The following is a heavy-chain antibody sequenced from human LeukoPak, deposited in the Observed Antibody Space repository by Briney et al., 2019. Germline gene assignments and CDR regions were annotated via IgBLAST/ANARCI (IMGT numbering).Heavy chain of an antibody. J-gene: IGHJ2*01. V-gene: IGHV3-23*01. CDR3: AKREHNHYYVDL. Sequence: PGGSLRLSCAASGFTFSTYAMYWVRQAPGKGPEWVSSITNSGDNTYFADSVKGRFTISRDNSKNTLYLQMNSLRVEDTAVYFCAKREHNHYYVDLWGRGTLVTVSS. D-gene: IGHD3-10*01. CDR2: ITNSGDNT. CDR1: GFTFSTYA.